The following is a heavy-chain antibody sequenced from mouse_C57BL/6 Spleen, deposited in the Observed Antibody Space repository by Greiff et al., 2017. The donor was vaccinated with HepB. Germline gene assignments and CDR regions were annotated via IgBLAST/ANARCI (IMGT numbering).Heavy chain of an antibody. CDR3: ARDDSSSYGIAY. D-gene: IGHD1-1*01. CDR1: GYTFTSYW. CDR2: IHPSDSDT. J-gene: IGHJ3*01. V-gene: IGHV1-74*01. Sequence: VQLQQSGAELVKPGASVKVSCKASGYTFTSYWMHWVKQRPGQGLEWIGRIHPSDSDTNYNQKFKGKATLTVDKSSSTASMQLSSLTTEDSAVYYVARDDSSSYGIAYWGQGTLVTVSA.